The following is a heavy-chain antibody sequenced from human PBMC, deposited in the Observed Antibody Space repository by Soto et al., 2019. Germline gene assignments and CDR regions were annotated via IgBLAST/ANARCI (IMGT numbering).Heavy chain of an antibody. CDR1: GGSVSSYY. D-gene: IGHD6-6*01. J-gene: IGHJ6*03. Sequence: SETLSLTCTVSGGSVSSYYWSWIRQPPGKGLEWIGYIYYSGSTNYNPSLKSRVTISVDTSKNQFSLKLSSVTAADTAVYYCARDRFSSSPSGFYYYYYMDVWGKGTTVTVSS. CDR2: IYYSGST. CDR3: ARDRFSSSPSGFYYYYYMDV. V-gene: IGHV4-59*02.